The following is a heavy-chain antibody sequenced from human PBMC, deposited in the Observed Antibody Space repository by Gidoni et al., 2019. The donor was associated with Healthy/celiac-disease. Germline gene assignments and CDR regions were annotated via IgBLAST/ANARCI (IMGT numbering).Heavy chain of an antibody. CDR1: GFTFSSYD. Sequence: EVQLVESGGGLVQPGGSLRLSCAASGFTFSSYDMHWVRQATGKGLEWVSAIGTAGDTYYPGSVKGRFTISREKAKNSLYLQMNSLRAGDTAVYYCARSLTVRFLEWDGMDVWGQGTTVTVSS. V-gene: IGHV3-13*01. CDR2: IGTAGDT. J-gene: IGHJ6*02. D-gene: IGHD3-3*01. CDR3: ARSLTVRFLEWDGMDV.